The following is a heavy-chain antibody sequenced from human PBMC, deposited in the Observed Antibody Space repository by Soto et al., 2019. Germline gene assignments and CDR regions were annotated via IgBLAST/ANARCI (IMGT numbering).Heavy chain of an antibody. CDR2: INHSGST. J-gene: IGHJ4*02. CDR3: ARERDSRGVAYDY. CDR1: GGSFSGYY. V-gene: IGHV4-34*01. D-gene: IGHD3-22*01. Sequence: QVQLQQWGAGLLKPSETLSLTCAVYGGSFSGYYWSWIRQPPGKGLEWIGEINHSGSTNYNPSLKSRVTISVDTSKNQFSLKLSSVTAADTAVYYCARERDSRGVAYDYWGQGTLVTVSS.